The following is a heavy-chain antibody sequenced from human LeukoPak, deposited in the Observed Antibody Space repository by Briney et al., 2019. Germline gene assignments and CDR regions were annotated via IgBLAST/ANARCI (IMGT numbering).Heavy chain of an antibody. V-gene: IGHV7-4-1*02. J-gene: IGHJ6*03. CDR1: GYTFTSYA. CDR3: ARGVWQLVSDQYYYCYYMDV. CDR2: INTNTGNP. D-gene: IGHD6-6*01. Sequence: ASVKVSCKASGYTFTSYAMNWVRQAPGQGLEWMGWINTNTGNPTYAQGFTGRFVFSLDTSVSTAYLQISSLKAEDTAVYYCARGVWQLVSDQYYYCYYMDVWGKGTTVTVSS.